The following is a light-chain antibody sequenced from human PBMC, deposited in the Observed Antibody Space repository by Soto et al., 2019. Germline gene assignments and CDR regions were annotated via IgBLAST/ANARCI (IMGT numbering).Light chain of an antibody. J-gene: IGLJ2*01. CDR1: NIGSNN. V-gene: IGLV3-9*01. CDR2: RDS. Sequence: SYELTQPLSVSVALGQTAMITCGGNNIGSNNVHWYQQKPGQAPVLLIYRDSNRPSGIPERFSGSNSGNTATLTISRAQAGGGADYYCRVWAGGPVVFGGGTKLTVL. CDR3: RVWAGGPVV.